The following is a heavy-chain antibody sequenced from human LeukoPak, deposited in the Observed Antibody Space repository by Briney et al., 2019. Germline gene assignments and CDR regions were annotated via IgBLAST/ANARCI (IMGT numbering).Heavy chain of an antibody. CDR3: ARDRKAAVTYPDY. J-gene: IGHJ4*02. Sequence: GGSLRLSCGASGFTFSNYEMNWVRQAPGKGLEWLSYISSSGRTMYYADSVKGRFTISRDNAKNSLYLQMNRLRAEDTAVYYCARDRKAAVTYPDYWGQGTLVTVS. CDR2: ISSSGRTM. D-gene: IGHD4-17*01. CDR1: GFTFSNYE. V-gene: IGHV3-48*03.